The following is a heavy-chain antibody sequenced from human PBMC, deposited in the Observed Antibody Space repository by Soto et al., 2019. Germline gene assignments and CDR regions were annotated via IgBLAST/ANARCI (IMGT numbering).Heavy chain of an antibody. J-gene: IGHJ4*02. Sequence: QMQLQLSGPGLVRSSETLSLTCSVSGGSTSSADYYWALTRQPPGKGLEWIGTIYYSGSTYSNPSLKSRVAMSIDTSNNQFTLEMRSVTAADTAVYYCARHGSFWGQGTLVIVSS. D-gene: IGHD3-16*02. CDR1: GGSTSSADYY. CDR2: IYYSGST. CDR3: ARHGSF. V-gene: IGHV4-39*01.